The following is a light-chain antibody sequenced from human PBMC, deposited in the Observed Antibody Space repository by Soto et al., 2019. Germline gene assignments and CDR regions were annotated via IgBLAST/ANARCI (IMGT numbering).Light chain of an antibody. V-gene: IGKV3-15*01. CDR2: GAS. Sequence: EIVMTQSPATLSVSPGERATLSCRASQSVRSNLAWYQKKSGQAPRLLIFGASTRATGIPARFGGSGSGTEFTLTISSLQSEDFAVYYCQQYKNWPLTFGGGTKVEIK. CDR1: QSVRSN. J-gene: IGKJ4*01. CDR3: QQYKNWPLT.